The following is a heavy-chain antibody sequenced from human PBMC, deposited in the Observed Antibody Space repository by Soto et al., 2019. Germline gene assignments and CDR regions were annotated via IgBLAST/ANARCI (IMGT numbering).Heavy chain of an antibody. D-gene: IGHD5-12*01. V-gene: IGHV3-21*01. J-gene: IGHJ6*02. Sequence: EVQLVESGGGLVKPGGSLRLSCAASGFTFSSYSMNWVRQAPGKGLEWVSSISSSSSYIYYADSVKGRFTISRDNAKNSLYLQMNSLRAEDTAVYYCARDVIEMATIYGYYYGMDVWGQGTTVTVSS. CDR2: ISSSSSYI. CDR1: GFTFSSYS. CDR3: ARDVIEMATIYGYYYGMDV.